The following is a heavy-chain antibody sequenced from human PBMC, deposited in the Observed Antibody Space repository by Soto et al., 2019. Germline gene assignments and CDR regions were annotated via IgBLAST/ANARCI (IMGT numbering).Heavy chain of an antibody. CDR3: ARRGPGTYFDY. D-gene: IGHD6-13*01. CDR2: IDPTDSYT. V-gene: IGHV5-10-1*01. J-gene: IGHJ4*02. CDR1: GYSFTTYW. Sequence: PGESLKISCQASGYSFTTYWISWVRQMPGKGLECMGRIDPTDSYTDYGPSFEGHVTMSVDRSINTAYLEWSSLRAEDTAIYYCARRGPGTYFDYWGQGTLVTVSS.